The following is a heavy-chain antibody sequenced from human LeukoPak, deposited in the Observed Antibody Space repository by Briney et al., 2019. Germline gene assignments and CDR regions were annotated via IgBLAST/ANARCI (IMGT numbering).Heavy chain of an antibody. V-gene: IGHV4-59*11. CDR3: ARLINNDNSGDADTFDM. J-gene: IGHJ3*02. CDR1: GGSMTGHY. CDR2: IDYSGST. D-gene: IGHD3-22*01. Sequence: SETLSLTCTVSGGSMTGHYWSWIRQPPGKGLEWIGYIDYSGSTRYNPSLQSRVTISVDTSKNQFSLKLTSVTARDTAVYYCARLINNDNSGDADTFDMCGHGTEVIVFS.